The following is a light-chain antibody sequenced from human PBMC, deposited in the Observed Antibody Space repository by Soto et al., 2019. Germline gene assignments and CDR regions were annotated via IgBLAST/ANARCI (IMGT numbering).Light chain of an antibody. V-gene: IGLV1-51*01. CDR3: GSWDSSLSAYV. J-gene: IGLJ1*01. Sequence: QSVMTQPPSVSAAPGQKGTISCSGSSSNIGGNSVSWYQQLPVTAPKLLIYDDNKRPSGIPDRFSGSKSGTSATLGITGFQTGDEADYYCGSWDSSLSAYVFGTGTKVTVL. CDR1: SSNIGGNS. CDR2: DDN.